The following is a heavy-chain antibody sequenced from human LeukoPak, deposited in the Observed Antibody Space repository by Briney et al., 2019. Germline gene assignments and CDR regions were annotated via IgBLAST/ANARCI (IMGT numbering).Heavy chain of an antibody. V-gene: IGHV3-48*01. CDR1: GFTFSSYS. D-gene: IGHD2-15*01. Sequence: PGGSLRLSCAASGFTFSSYSMNWVRQAPGKGLEWVSYISSSSSTIYYADSVKGRFTISRDNAKNSLYLQMNSLRAEDTAVYYCAGGLLGCRGGSCYPTDYWGQGTLVTVSS. CDR2: ISSSSSTI. J-gene: IGHJ4*02. CDR3: AGGLLGCRGGSCYPTDY.